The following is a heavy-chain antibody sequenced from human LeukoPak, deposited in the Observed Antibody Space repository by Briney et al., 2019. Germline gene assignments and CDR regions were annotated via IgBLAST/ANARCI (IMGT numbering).Heavy chain of an antibody. D-gene: IGHD5-24*01. V-gene: IGHV4-61*02. Sequence: PSETLSLTCTVSGGSISSGSYYWSWIRQPAGKGLEWIGRIYTSGSTNYNPSLKSRVTISVDTSKNQVSLKLSSVTAADTAVYYCARDADGWFDPWGQGTLVTVSS. CDR2: IYTSGST. J-gene: IGHJ5*02. CDR1: GGSISSGSYY. CDR3: ARDADGWFDP.